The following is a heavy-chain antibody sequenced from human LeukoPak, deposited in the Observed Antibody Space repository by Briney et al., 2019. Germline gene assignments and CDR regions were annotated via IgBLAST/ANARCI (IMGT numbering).Heavy chain of an antibody. D-gene: IGHD3-10*01. V-gene: IGHV3-30-3*01. Sequence: GGSLRLSCAASGFTFSSYAMHWVRQAPGKGLEWVAVISYDGSNKYYADSVKGRFTISRDNSKNTLYLQMNSLRAEDTAVYYCASLLYYYGSGSYYKRGFDYWGQGTLVTVSS. CDR2: ISYDGSNK. CDR3: ASLLYYYGSGSYYKRGFDY. CDR1: GFTFSSYA. J-gene: IGHJ4*02.